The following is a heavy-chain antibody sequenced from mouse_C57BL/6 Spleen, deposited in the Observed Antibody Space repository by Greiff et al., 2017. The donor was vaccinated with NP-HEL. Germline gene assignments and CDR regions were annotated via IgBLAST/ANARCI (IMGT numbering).Heavy chain of an antibody. Sequence: DVQLQESGAELVKPGASVKLSCTASGFNIKDYYMHWVKQRTEQGLEWIGRIDPEDGETNYAAKFQGKATITADTSSNTAYLPLRSRTSEDTAVYYCAGHYGSNYAMDYWGQGTSVTVSS. CDR3: AGHYGSNYAMDY. V-gene: IGHV14-2*01. J-gene: IGHJ4*01. CDR1: GFNIKDYY. D-gene: IGHD1-1*01. CDR2: IDPEDGET.